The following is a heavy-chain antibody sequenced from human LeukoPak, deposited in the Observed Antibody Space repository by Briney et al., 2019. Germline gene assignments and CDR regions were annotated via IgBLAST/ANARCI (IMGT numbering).Heavy chain of an antibody. CDR1: GGSFSGYY. Sequence: SETLSLTCAVYGGSFSGYYWSWIRQPPGKGLEWIGEINHSGSTNYNPSFKSRVTISVDTSKNQFSLKLSSVTAADTAVYYCARGGRKQLVHRVWSFDYWGQGTLVTVSS. CDR3: ARGGRKQLVHRVWSFDY. CDR2: INHSGST. J-gene: IGHJ4*02. D-gene: IGHD6-6*01. V-gene: IGHV4-34*01.